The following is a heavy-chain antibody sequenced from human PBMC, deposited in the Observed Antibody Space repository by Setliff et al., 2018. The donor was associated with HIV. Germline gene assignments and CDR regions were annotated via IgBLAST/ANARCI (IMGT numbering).Heavy chain of an antibody. J-gene: IGHJ4*02. CDR1: RGSISSGTYY. D-gene: IGHD6-6*01. CDR3: ARHDTEYSSYPIDY. CDR2: INYSGST. Sequence: SETLSLTCTVSRGSISSGTYYWTWIRQPPGKGLEWIGSINYSGSTYYNPSLKSRVTISVDTSKNQFSLKLSSVTAADTAVYYCARHDTEYSSYPIDYWGQGNLVTVSS. V-gene: IGHV4-39*01.